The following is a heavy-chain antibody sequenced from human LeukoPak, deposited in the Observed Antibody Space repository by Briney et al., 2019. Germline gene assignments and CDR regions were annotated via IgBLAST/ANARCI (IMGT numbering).Heavy chain of an antibody. CDR2: IGTTGDT. D-gene: IGHD3-22*01. CDR1: GFTFSSYD. Sequence: EGSLRLSCAASGFTFSSYDMHWVRQATGKGLEWVSGIGTTGDTYYPGSVKGRFTISRENAKNSLYLQMNSLRAGDTAVYYCARGLYYYDSSGYYGDTFDIWGQGTMVTVSS. V-gene: IGHV3-13*04. CDR3: ARGLYYYDSSGYYGDTFDI. J-gene: IGHJ3*02.